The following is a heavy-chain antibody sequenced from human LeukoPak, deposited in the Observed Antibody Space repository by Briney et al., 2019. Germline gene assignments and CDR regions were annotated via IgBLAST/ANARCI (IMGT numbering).Heavy chain of an antibody. J-gene: IGHJ5*02. V-gene: IGHV4-61*02. Sequence: SQTLSLTCTVSGGSISSGSYYWSWIRQPAGKGLEWIGRIYTSGSTNYNPSLKSRVTISVDTSKNQFSLKLSSVTAADTAVYYCARLGELSFADPMASPYLWIDPWGQGTLVTVSS. CDR3: ARLGELSFADPMASPYLWIDP. CDR2: IYTSGST. CDR1: GGSISSGSYY. D-gene: IGHD3-16*02.